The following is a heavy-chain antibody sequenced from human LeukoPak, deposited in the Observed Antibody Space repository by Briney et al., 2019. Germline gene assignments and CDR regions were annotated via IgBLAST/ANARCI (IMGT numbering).Heavy chain of an antibody. CDR1: GASIRTSKYY. Sequence: SETLSLTCTVSGASIRTSKYYWGWIRQPPGKGLEWIGSIYNSGNTNYNPSLKSRVTISVDTSKNQFSLKLSSVTAADTAMYYCATDRDNYYDSTGYTRPDGFDIWGQGIMVTVSS. CDR3: ATDRDNYYDSTGYTRPDGFDI. D-gene: IGHD3-22*01. V-gene: IGHV4-39*07. CDR2: IYNSGNT. J-gene: IGHJ3*02.